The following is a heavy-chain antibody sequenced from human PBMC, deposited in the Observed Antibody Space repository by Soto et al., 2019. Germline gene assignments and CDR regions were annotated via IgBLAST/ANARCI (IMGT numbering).Heavy chain of an antibody. CDR1: GFSLSTCGVG. Sequence: QITLKESGPTLVKPTQTLTLTCTFSGFSLSTCGVGVGWIRQPPGMALEWLALIYCDDDKRYSPALKSRLTITNDKVRTHVVLTITNMDPVDTTTYYSPQRLDSTFDYRGQGTLGTNFS. V-gene: IGHV2-5*02. J-gene: IGHJ4*02. CDR3: PQRLDSTFDY. CDR2: IYCDDDK. D-gene: IGHD4-4*01.